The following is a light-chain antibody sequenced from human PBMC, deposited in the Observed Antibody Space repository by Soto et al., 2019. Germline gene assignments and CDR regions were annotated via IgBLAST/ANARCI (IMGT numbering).Light chain of an antibody. CDR2: ATS. V-gene: IGKV3-11*01. Sequence: EIVLTQSPATLSLSPGERATLSCRASQNINSYLAWYQQKPGQAPRLLIYATSNRATGIPARFSGSGSGTDFTLSISSLEPEDCAVYYCQQRSSWPFTFGPGTKVDSK. CDR1: QNINSY. J-gene: IGKJ3*01. CDR3: QQRSSWPFT.